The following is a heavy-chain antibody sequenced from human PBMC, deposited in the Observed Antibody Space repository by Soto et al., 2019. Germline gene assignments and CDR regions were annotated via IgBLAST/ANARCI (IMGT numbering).Heavy chain of an antibody. CDR3: AKAITMIVVEWYFDL. D-gene: IGHD3-22*01. CDR2: ISGSGGST. J-gene: IGHJ2*01. CDR1: GFTFSSYA. Sequence: EVQLLESGGGLVQPGGSLRLSCAASGFTFSSYAMSWVRQAPGKGLEWVSAISGSGGSTYYADSVKGRFTISRDNSKNTLSLQMHSLRAEDTAVYYCAKAITMIVVEWYFDLWGRGTLVTVSS. V-gene: IGHV3-23*01.